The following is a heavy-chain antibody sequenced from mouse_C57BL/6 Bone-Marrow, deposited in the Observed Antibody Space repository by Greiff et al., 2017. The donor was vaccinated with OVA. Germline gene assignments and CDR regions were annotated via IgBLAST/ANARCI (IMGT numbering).Heavy chain of an antibody. CDR1: GYTFTDYY. V-gene: IGHV1-75*01. D-gene: IGHD1-1*01. Sequence: VQLQQSGPELVKPGASVKISCKASGYTFTDYYITWVKQRPGQGLEWIGWIYPGSGSTYYNEKFQGKATLTVDKSSSTASMLLSSLPSEYSAVYVYARWVRYYYGFDYWGQGTTLTVSS. J-gene: IGHJ2*01. CDR3: ARWVRYYYGFDY. CDR2: IYPGSGST.